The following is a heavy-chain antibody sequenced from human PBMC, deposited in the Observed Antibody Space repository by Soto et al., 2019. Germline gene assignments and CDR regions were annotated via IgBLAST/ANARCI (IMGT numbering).Heavy chain of an antibody. Sequence: ASETLSLTCAVYGGSFSGYYWSWIRQPPGKGLEWIGEINHSGSTNYNPSLKSRVTISVDTSKNQFSLKLSSVTAADTAVYYCARDYYGSGSYYTAPFDYWGQGTLVTVS. CDR1: GGSFSGYY. D-gene: IGHD3-10*01. V-gene: IGHV4-34*01. J-gene: IGHJ4*02. CDR2: INHSGST. CDR3: ARDYYGSGSYYTAPFDY.